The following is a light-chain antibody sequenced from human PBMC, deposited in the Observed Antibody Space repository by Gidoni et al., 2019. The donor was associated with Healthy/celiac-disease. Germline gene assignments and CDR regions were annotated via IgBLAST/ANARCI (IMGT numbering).Light chain of an antibody. Sequence: EIVMTQSPATLSVSPGERATVSCTASQSVSSNLAWYQQKPGQAPRLLIYGASTRATGIPARFSGSGSGTEFTLTISSLQSEDFAVYYCQQYNNWPSLTFGRGTKVEIK. J-gene: IGKJ4*02. CDR1: QSVSSN. CDR2: GAS. V-gene: IGKV3-15*01. CDR3: QQYNNWPSLT.